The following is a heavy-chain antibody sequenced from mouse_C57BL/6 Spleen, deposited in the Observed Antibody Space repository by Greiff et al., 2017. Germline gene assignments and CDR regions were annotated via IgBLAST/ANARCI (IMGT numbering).Heavy chain of an antibody. J-gene: IGHJ4*01. CDR3: TRGERGLGHYYAMDY. Sequence: EVQRVESGEGLVKPGGSLKLSCAASGFTFSSYAMSWVRQTPEKRLEWVAYISSGGDYIYYADTVKGRFTISRDNARNTLYLQMSSLKSEDTAMYYCTRGERGLGHYYAMDYWGQGTSVTVSS. V-gene: IGHV5-9-1*02. CDR1: GFTFSSYA. CDR2: ISSGGDYI. D-gene: IGHD4-1*01.